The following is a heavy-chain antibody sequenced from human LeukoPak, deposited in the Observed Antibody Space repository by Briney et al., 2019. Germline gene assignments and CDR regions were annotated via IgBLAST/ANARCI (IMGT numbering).Heavy chain of an antibody. V-gene: IGHV1-18*01. CDR1: GYTFTSYG. CDR2: ISAYDGNT. CDR3: ARDPPAYSSGWYRFDP. Sequence: ASVKVSCKASGYTFTSYGISWVRQAPGQGLEWMGWISAYDGNTNYAQKLQGRVTMTTDTSTSTAYMELRSLRSDDTAVYYCARDPPAYSSGWYRFDPWGQGTLVTVSS. D-gene: IGHD6-19*01. J-gene: IGHJ5*02.